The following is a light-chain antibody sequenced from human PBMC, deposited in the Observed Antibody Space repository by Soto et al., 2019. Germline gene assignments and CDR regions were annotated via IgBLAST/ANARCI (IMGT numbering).Light chain of an antibody. CDR3: NSYTSSGTVV. Sequence: QSALTQPASVSGWPGQSSTISCTGARSDVGGHNYVSLYQHSPGKAPKLLIYDVTNRPSGVSNRISGSKSGNKASLTISGLKAEDEADYYCNSYTSSGTVVFCGGTKLTVL. CDR2: DVT. J-gene: IGLJ3*02. CDR1: RSDVGGHNY. V-gene: IGLV2-14*03.